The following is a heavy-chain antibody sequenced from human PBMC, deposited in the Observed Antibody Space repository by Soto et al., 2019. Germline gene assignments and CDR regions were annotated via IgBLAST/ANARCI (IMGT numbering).Heavy chain of an antibody. CDR3: ARDLVPAARSGGSYYYYGMDV. Sequence: PGGSLRLSCAASGFTFSRYSMHWVRQAPGRGLEWVAVISYDGSNEYYADSVKGRFTISRDNSKNTLFLQMNSLRAEDTAVYFCARDLVPAARSGGSYYYYGMDVCGQGTTVTVS. CDR2: ISYDGSNE. D-gene: IGHD2-2*01. CDR1: GFTFSRYS. J-gene: IGHJ6*02. V-gene: IGHV3-30-3*01.